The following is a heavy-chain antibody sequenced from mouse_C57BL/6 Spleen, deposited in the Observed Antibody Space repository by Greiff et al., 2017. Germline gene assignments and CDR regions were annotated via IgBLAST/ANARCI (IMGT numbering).Heavy chain of an antibody. Sequence: VQLKESGGGLVKPGGSLKLSCAASGFTFSDYGMHWVRQAPEKGLEWVAYISSGSSTIYYADTVKGRFTISRDNAKNTLFLQMTSLRSEDTAMYYCAADYCGSSSLYYYAMDYWGQGTSVTVSS. V-gene: IGHV5-17*01. J-gene: IGHJ4*01. CDR2: ISSGSSTI. CDR3: AADYCGSSSLYYYAMDY. D-gene: IGHD1-1*01. CDR1: GFTFSDYG.